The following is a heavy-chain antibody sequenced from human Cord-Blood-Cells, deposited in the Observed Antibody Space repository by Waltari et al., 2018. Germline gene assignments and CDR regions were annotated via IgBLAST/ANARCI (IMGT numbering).Heavy chain of an antibody. D-gene: IGHD3-16*01. CDR3: ARGGSLGIINSLSWYFDL. CDR2: INPNSGGT. Sequence: QVQLVQSGAEVKKPGASVKVSCKASGYTFTGYYMHWVRQAPVHGLEWMGWINPNSGGTNYAQKFQGRVTMTRDTSISTAYMELSRLRSDDTAVYYCARGGSLGIINSLSWYFDLWGRGTLVTVSS. J-gene: IGHJ2*01. V-gene: IGHV1-2*02. CDR1: GYTFTGYY.